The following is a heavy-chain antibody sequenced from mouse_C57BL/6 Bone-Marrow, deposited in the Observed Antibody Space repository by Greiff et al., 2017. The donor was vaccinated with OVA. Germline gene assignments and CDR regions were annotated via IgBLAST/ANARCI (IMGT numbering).Heavy chain of an antibody. D-gene: IGHD2-4*01. CDR3: ARLRDYDY. V-gene: IGHV5-6*01. Sequence: EVQLVESGGDLVKPGGSLKLSCAASGFTFSSYGMSWVRQTPDKRLEWVATISSGGSYTYYPASVKGRFTISRDNAKNTLYLQMSSLKSEDTAMYYCARLRDYDYWGQGTTLTVSS. CDR2: ISSGGSYT. CDR1: GFTFSSYG. J-gene: IGHJ2*01.